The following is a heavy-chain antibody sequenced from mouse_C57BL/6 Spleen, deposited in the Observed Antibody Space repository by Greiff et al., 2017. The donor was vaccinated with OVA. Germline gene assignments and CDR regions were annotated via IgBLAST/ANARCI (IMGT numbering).Heavy chain of an antibody. V-gene: IGHV1-78*01. CDR1: GYTFTDHT. J-gene: IGHJ2*01. CDR3: ARSPQYYGSNYFDY. Sequence: LQESDAELVKPGASVKISCKVSGYTFTDHTIHWMKQRPEQGLEWIGYIYPRDGSTKYNEKFKGKATLTADKSSSTAYMQHNSLTSEDSAVYFCARSPQYYGSNYFDYWGKGTTLTVSS. D-gene: IGHD1-1*01. CDR2: IYPRDGST.